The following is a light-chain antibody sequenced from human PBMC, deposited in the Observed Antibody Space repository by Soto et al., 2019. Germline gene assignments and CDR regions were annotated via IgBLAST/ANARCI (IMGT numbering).Light chain of an antibody. Sequence: FMLTQPHSVSESPGKTVTISCTGSSGSIASNYVQWYQQRPGSAPTTVIYEDNQRPSGVPDRFSGSIDSSSNSASLTISGLKTEDEADYYCQSYDSSTPVVFGGGTKLTVL. CDR3: QSYDSSTPVV. CDR1: SGSIASNY. J-gene: IGLJ2*01. V-gene: IGLV6-57*02. CDR2: EDN.